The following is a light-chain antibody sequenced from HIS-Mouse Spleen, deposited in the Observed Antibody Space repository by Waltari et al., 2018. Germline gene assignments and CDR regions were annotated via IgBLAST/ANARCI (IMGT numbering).Light chain of an antibody. J-gene: IGKJ2*01. V-gene: IGKV1-33*01. CDR3: QQRSNWPL. CDR1: QDISNY. CDR2: DAS. Sequence: DIQMTQSPSSLSASVGDRVTITCQASQDISNYLNWYQQKPGKAPKLLIYDASNLETGVPSRFSGSGSGTDFTFTISSLEPEDFAVYYCQQRSNWPLFGQGTKLEIK.